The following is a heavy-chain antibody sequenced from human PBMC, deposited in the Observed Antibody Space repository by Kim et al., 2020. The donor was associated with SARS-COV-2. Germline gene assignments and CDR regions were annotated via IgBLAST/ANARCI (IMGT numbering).Heavy chain of an antibody. D-gene: IGHD6-19*01. CDR3: AKDFAAVAVVFYAFDI. V-gene: IGHV3-30*02. Sequence: VKGRFTISRDNSKNTLYLQRNSLRAEDTAVYYCAKDFAAVAVVFYAFDIWGQGTMVTVSS. J-gene: IGHJ3*02.